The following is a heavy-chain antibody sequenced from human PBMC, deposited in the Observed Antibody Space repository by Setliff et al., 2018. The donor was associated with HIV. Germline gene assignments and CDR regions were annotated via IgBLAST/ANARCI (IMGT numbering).Heavy chain of an antibody. D-gene: IGHD3-9*01. Sequence: PSENLSLTCTVSDSAMDSYYWSWVRQSPGRGLEYIGYIYWTGKTDYNPSLKSRVTISLDTSGNQFSLKLNSVTGADTAVYYCAKISPRGYSDITTGRLTDPFDVWGPGTMVTVS. CDR2: IYWTGKT. J-gene: IGHJ3*01. CDR1: DSAMDSYY. V-gene: IGHV4-59*12. CDR3: AKISPRGYSDITTGRLTDPFDV.